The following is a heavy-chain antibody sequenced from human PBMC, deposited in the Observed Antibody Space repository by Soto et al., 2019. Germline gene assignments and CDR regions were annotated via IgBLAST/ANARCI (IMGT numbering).Heavy chain of an antibody. J-gene: IGHJ5*02. CDR1: GGSISGYY. V-gene: IGHV4-59*01. CDR3: ARFSGPANWFDP. D-gene: IGHD2-15*01. CDR2: IYNSGST. Sequence: SETLSLTCTVSGGSISGYYWSWIRQPPGKGLEWIGYIYNSGSTYYNPSLKSRVTISVDTSKNQFSLKLSSVAAADTAVYYCARFSGPANWFDPWGQGTQVTVSS.